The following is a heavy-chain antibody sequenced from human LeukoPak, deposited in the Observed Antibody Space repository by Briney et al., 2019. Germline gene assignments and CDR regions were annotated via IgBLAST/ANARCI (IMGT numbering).Heavy chain of an antibody. CDR3: ARRGYCISSSCSLDY. V-gene: IGHV1-46*01. J-gene: IGHJ4*02. Sequence: ASVKVSCKASGYTFANYYIHWVRQAPEEGLEWMGIINPNGAGASYAQKFQGRVTLTRDTSTSTVYMDLSSLRSEDTAVYYCARRGYCISSSCSLDYWGQGTLGTVSS. D-gene: IGHD2-2*01. CDR2: INPNGAGA. CDR1: GYTFANYY.